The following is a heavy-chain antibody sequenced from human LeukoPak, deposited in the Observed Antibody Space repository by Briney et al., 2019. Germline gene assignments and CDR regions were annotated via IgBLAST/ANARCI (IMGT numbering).Heavy chain of an antibody. Sequence: PGGSLRLSCAASGFTFSSYGMHWVRQAPGKGLEWVAVIWYDGSNKYYADSVKGRFTISRDNSKNTLYLQMNSLRAEDTAVYYCARDGWKYQLLYLDGFDYWGQGTLVTVSS. V-gene: IGHV3-33*01. J-gene: IGHJ4*02. CDR1: GFTFSSYG. D-gene: IGHD2-2*02. CDR3: ARDGWKYQLLYLDGFDY. CDR2: IWYDGSNK.